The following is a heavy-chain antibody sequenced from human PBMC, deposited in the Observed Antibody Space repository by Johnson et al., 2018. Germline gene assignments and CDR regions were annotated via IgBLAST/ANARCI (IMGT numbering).Heavy chain of an antibody. CDR2: IRSKANSYAT. D-gene: IGHD2-2*01. CDR1: GFTFSGSA. J-gene: IGHJ6*04. Sequence: VQLQESGGGLVQPGGSLKLSCAASGFTFSGSAMHWVRQASGKGLEWVGRIRSKANSYATAYAASVKGRFTISRDDSKNTAYLQMNSLKTEDTAVYYCTQDRGYCSSTSCLYYYGMDVWGKGTTVTVSS. CDR3: TQDRGYCSSTSCLYYYGMDV. V-gene: IGHV3-73*02.